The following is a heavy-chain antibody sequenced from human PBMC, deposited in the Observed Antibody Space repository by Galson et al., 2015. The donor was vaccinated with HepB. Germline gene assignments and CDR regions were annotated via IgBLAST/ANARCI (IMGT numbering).Heavy chain of an antibody. D-gene: IGHD6-19*01. V-gene: IGHV4-39*07. CDR1: GGSISSSSYY. J-gene: IGHJ5*02. Sequence: ETLSLTCTVSGGSISSSSYYWGWIRQPPGKGLEWIGRIYTSGSTNYNPSLKSRVTMSVDTSKNQFSLKLSSVTAADTAVYYCARSGSSGWYPSIPSDWFDPWGQGTLVTVSS. CDR3: ARSGSSGWYPSIPSDWFDP. CDR2: IYTSGST.